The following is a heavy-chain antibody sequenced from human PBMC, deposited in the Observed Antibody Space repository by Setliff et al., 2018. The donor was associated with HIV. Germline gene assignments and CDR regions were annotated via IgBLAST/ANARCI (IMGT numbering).Heavy chain of an antibody. J-gene: IGHJ3*02. Sequence: PSETLSLTCTVSGGSISSYYWSWIRQPPGTGLEWIGYIYYSGSTNYNPSLKRRVTISVDTSKNHFSLKQSSVTAADTAVYYCARHEGRSYYDYVRGSSRPVDAFDIWCQGAMVTVSS. D-gene: IGHD3-16*02. V-gene: IGHV4-59*08. CDR3: ARHEGRSYYDYVRGSSRPVDAFDI. CDR2: IYYSGST. CDR1: GGSISSYY.